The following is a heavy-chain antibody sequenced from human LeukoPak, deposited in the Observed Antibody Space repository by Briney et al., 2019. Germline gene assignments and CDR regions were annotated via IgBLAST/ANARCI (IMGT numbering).Heavy chain of an antibody. J-gene: IGHJ4*02. CDR1: GYTFTDYY. V-gene: IGHV1-2*02. CDR2: INPNSGGT. Sequence: ASVKVSCKASGYTFTDYYMHWVRQAPGQGLEWMGWINPNSGGTNYAQKFQGRVTMTRDTSISTAYLELSRLRSDDTAVYYCARKSMAAVGTFDYWGQGTLVTVSS. D-gene: IGHD6-13*01. CDR3: ARKSMAAVGTFDY.